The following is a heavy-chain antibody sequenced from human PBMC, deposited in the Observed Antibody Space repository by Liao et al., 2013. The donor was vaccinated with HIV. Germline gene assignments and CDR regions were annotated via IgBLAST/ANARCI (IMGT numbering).Heavy chain of an antibody. D-gene: IGHD3-22*01. CDR1: GGSISSSSYY. J-gene: IGHJ6*03. Sequence: QLQLQESGPGLVKPSETLSLTCTVSGGSISSSSYYWGWIRQPPGKGLEWIGSLYFSGNTYYNPSLKSRVTISVDTSKNQFSLKLSSVTAADTAVYYCARKGYYYDSSGYASITSYYYFYMDVWGKGTTVTVSS. CDR2: LYFSGNT. CDR3: ARKGYYYDSSGYASITSYYYFYMDV. V-gene: IGHV4-39*07.